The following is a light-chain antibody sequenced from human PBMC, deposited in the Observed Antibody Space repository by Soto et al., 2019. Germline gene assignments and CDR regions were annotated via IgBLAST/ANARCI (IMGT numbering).Light chain of an antibody. V-gene: IGKV3-20*01. J-gene: IGKJ5*01. CDR3: QQYGSSPIT. CDR1: QSVSGSY. Sequence: EILFTQSPGTLSLSPGERGTLSCRARQSVSGSYLAWYQQKPGQAPRLLIYGASSRATGIPDRFSGSGSGTDCTLTISRLEPEDFEVYYCQQYGSSPITFGQGTRLEIK. CDR2: GAS.